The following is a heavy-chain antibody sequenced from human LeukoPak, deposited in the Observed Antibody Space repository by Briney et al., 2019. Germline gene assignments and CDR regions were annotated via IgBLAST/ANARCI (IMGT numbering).Heavy chain of an antibody. CDR3: ARDFTYGSGSYYNGGFDY. V-gene: IGHV1-18*01. D-gene: IGHD3-10*01. CDR2: ISAYNGNT. Sequence: ASVKVSCKASGYTFTSYGISWVRQAPGQGLEWMGWISAYNGNTNYAQKLQGRVTMTTDTSTSTAYMELRSLRSDDTAVYYCARDFTYGSGSYYNGGFDYWGQGTLVTVSS. J-gene: IGHJ4*02. CDR1: GYTFTSYG.